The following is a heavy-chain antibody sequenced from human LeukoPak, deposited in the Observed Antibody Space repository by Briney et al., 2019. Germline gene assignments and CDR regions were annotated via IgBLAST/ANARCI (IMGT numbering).Heavy chain of an antibody. D-gene: IGHD5-24*01. CDR2: FDPEDGET. CDR3: ATDRRRRDGYNWCY. CDR1: GDTLTELS. V-gene: IGHV1-24*01. Sequence: ASAKVSCKVSGDTLTELSMHWVRQAPGKGLEWMGGFDPEDGETIYAQKFQGRVTMTEDTSTDTAYMELSSLRSEDTAVCYCATDRRRRDGYNWCYCGQGTLVTVSS. J-gene: IGHJ4*02.